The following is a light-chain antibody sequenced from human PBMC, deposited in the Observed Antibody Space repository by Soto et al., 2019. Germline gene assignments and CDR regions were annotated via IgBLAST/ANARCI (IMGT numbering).Light chain of an antibody. CDR1: SSDVGSYDL. J-gene: IGLJ1*01. CDR2: EGS. CDR3: CSYAGSNTFV. V-gene: IGLV2-23*03. Sequence: QSALTQPASVSGSPGQSITISCTGISSDVGSYDLVSWYQQHPGKAPKLMIYEGSKRPSGVSNRFSGSKSGNTASLTISGLQAEDEADYYCCSYAGSNTFVFGTGTKVTVL.